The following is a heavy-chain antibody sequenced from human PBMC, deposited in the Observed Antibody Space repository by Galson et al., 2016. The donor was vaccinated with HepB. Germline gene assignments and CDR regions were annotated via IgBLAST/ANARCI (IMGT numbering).Heavy chain of an antibody. D-gene: IGHD6-13*01. V-gene: IGHV1-58*01. CDR1: GFTFNSSA. J-gene: IGHJ6*02. Sequence: SVKVSCKASGFTFNSSAVQWVRQARGQRLEWIGWIVVGSGNTNYAQKFQEKVTITRDMATSTAYMELSSLRSEDTAVYYCAADRGGYTGYGMDVWGQGTTVTVSS. CDR2: IVVGSGNT. CDR3: AADRGGYTGYGMDV.